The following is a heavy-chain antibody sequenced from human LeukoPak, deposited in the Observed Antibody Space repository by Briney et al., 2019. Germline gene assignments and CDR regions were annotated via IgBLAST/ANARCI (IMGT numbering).Heavy chain of an antibody. CDR1: GGSFSGYC. CDR2: INHSGST. J-gene: IGHJ4*02. V-gene: IGHV4-34*01. D-gene: IGHD3-10*01. CDR3: ARLDMVLGSFYFGY. Sequence: SETLSLTCTVYGGSFSGYCWSWIRQPPGKGLEWVGEINHSGSTNYNPSLKSRVTISVDTSKNQFSPKLTSVTAADTAVYYCARLDMVLGSFYFGYWGQGSLVTVSS.